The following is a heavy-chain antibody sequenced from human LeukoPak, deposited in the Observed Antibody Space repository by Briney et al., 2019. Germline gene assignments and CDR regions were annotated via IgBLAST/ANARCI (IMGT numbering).Heavy chain of an antibody. CDR1: GGSISSYY. CDR2: IYTSGST. D-gene: IGHD3-10*01. V-gene: IGHV4-4*07. Sequence: SETLSLTCTVSGGSISSYYWSWIRQPAGKGLEWIGRIYTSGSTNYNPPLKSRVTMSVDTSKNQFSLKLSSVTAADTAVYYCARYGSGSSTRTYFDYWGQGTLVTVSS. CDR3: ARYGSGSSTRTYFDY. J-gene: IGHJ4*02.